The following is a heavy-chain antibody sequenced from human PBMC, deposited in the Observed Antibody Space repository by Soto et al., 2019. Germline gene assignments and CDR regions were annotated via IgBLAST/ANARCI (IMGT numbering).Heavy chain of an antibody. CDR2: ISAYNGNT. Sequence: ASVKVSCMASGYTFTSYGISWVRQAPGQGLEWMGWISAYNGNTNSAQKLQGRVTMTTDTSTSTAYMELRSLRSDDTAVYYCASRRGYSGYEGFAYWGQGTLVTVSS. J-gene: IGHJ4*02. CDR1: GYTFTSYG. D-gene: IGHD5-12*01. CDR3: ASRRGYSGYEGFAY. V-gene: IGHV1-18*01.